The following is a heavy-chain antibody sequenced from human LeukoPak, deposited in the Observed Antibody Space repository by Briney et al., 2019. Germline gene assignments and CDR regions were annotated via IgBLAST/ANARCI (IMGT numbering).Heavy chain of an antibody. J-gene: IGHJ4*02. Sequence: PSETLSLTCTVSGYSITSGYYWGWFRQPPGEGLEWIASISHSGSTYYHPSLKRRVTISADTSNNRFFLVLTSVTAADTAVYYCARGERGSDYWGQGTLVTVSS. V-gene: IGHV4-38-2*02. CDR1: GYSITSGYY. CDR2: ISHSGST. CDR3: ARGERGSDY. D-gene: IGHD1-1*01.